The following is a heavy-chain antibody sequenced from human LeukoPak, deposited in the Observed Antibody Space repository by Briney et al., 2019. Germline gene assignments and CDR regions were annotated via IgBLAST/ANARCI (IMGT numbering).Heavy chain of an antibody. D-gene: IGHD3-10*02. CDR2: ISSSGSTI. Sequence: PGGSLRLSCAASGFTFSSYAMNWVRQAPGKGLECVSYISSSGSTIYYADSVKGRFTISRDNAKNSLYLQMNSLRAEDTAVYYCAELGITMIGGVWGKGTTVTISS. CDR1: GFTFSSYA. J-gene: IGHJ6*04. CDR3: AELGITMIGGV. V-gene: IGHV3-48*03.